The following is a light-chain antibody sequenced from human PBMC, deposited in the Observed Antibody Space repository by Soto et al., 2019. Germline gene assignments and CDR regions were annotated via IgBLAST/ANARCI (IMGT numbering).Light chain of an antibody. V-gene: IGLV2-8*01. Sequence: QSALTQPPSASGSPGQSVTISCTGTSSDVGGYNYVSWYQQHPGKAPKLVISEVSKRPSGVPDRFSGSKSGNTASLTVSGLQAEDEADYYCSSYAGSNVVFGGGTKLTVL. CDR2: EVS. CDR3: SSYAGSNVV. CDR1: SSDVGGYNY. J-gene: IGLJ2*01.